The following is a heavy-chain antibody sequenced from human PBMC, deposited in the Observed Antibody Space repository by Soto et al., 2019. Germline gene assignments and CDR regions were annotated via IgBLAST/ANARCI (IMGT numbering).Heavy chain of an antibody. V-gene: IGHV4-34*01. D-gene: IGHD6-19*01. Sequence: LSLTCAVYGGSFSGYYWSWIRQPPGKGLEWIGEINHSGSANYNPSLKSRVTISVDTSKNQFSLKLSSVTAADTAVYYCARGRVAVAGREIYGMDVWGQGTTVTVSS. J-gene: IGHJ6*02. CDR1: GGSFSGYY. CDR2: INHSGSA. CDR3: ARGRVAVAGREIYGMDV.